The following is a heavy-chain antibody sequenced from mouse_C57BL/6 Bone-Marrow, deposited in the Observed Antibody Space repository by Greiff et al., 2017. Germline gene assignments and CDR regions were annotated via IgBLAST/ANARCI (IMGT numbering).Heavy chain of an antibody. D-gene: IGHD2-4*01. CDR3: AYDYDGEFAY. Sequence: EVKVVESGGGLVQPGGSLKLSCAASGFTFSDYYMYWVRQTPEKRLEWVAYISNGGGSTYYPDTVKGRFTIARDNAKNTRYLQMSRLKSEDTAMYYCAYDYDGEFAYWGQGTLVTVSA. CDR2: ISNGGGST. CDR1: GFTFSDYY. V-gene: IGHV5-12*01. J-gene: IGHJ3*01.